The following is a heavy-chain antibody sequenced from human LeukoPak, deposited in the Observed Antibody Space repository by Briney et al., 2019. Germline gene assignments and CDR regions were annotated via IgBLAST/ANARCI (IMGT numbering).Heavy chain of an antibody. CDR1: GFTFSSYS. V-gene: IGHV3-21*01. D-gene: IGHD6-19*01. Sequence: GGSLTLSCAASGFTFSSYSMNWVRQAPGKGLEWVSSISSSSSYIYYADSVKGRFTISRDNAENSLYLQMNSLRAEDTAVYYCARGTDRSGWSFDYWGQGTLVTVSS. CDR3: ARGTDRSGWSFDY. CDR2: ISSSSSYI. J-gene: IGHJ4*02.